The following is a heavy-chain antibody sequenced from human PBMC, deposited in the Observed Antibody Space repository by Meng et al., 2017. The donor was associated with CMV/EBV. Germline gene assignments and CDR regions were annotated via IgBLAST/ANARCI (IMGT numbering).Heavy chain of an antibody. CDR1: GDTFRNYI. CDR3: TTGPTDLSYFDH. Sequence: CKASGDTFRNYIINWVRQAPGQGLEWMGRIIPILGVTKHAQKFQGRVTVTADKSTSTAYMELSSLRSEDTAMYYCTTGPTDLSYFDHWGQGTLVTVSS. J-gene: IGHJ4*02. D-gene: IGHD5/OR15-5a*01. CDR2: IIPILGVT. V-gene: IGHV1-69*02.